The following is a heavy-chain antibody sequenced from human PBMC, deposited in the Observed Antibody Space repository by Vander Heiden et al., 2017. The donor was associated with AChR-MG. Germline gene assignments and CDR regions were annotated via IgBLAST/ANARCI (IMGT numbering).Heavy chain of an antibody. J-gene: IGHJ6*03. Sequence: EVQLVESGGGLVQPGRSLRLSCAASGFPFDDYAMHWGRQAPGKGLEWVSGISWNSGSIGYADSVKGRFTISRDNAKNSLYLQMNSLRAEDTALYYCAKGIYYYYYMDVWGKGTTVTVSS. CDR1: GFPFDDYA. V-gene: IGHV3-9*01. CDR2: ISWNSGSI. CDR3: AKGIYYYYYMDV.